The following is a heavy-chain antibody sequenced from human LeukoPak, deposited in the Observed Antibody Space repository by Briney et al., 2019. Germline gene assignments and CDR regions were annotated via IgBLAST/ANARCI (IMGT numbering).Heavy chain of an antibody. CDR2: IRGSGWRA. CDR1: GFNFSSYA. Sequence: GGALRLSCAAPGFNFSSYAVSVVRQALGEGVKWVSGIRGSGWRAYYADAVNGRFTTSRDNTKNTLYLQTNSLRAEDTAVYHCAQSVAFAVPTTPYFDCWGPATLVIVS. V-gene: IGHV3-23*01. CDR3: AQSVAFAVPTTPYFDC. D-gene: IGHD4/OR15-4a*01. J-gene: IGHJ4*02.